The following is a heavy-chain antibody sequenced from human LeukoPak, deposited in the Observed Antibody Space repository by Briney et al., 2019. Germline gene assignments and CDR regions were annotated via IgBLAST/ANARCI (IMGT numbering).Heavy chain of an antibody. Sequence: QPSETLSLTCTVSGGSISSHYWSWIRQPPGKGLEWIGYIYYSGSTNYNPPLKSRVTISVDTSKNQFSLKLSSATAADTAVYYCARVLELHDAFGIWGQGTMVTVSS. D-gene: IGHD1-1*01. V-gene: IGHV4-59*11. CDR1: GGSISSHY. J-gene: IGHJ3*02. CDR3: ARVLELHDAFGI. CDR2: IYYSGST.